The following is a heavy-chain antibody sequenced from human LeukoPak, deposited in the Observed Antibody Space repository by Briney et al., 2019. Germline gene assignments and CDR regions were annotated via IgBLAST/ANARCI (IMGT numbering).Heavy chain of an antibody. D-gene: IGHD6-19*01. Sequence: ASVTVSCMASAYTFTSYGIGWVRQAPGQGIGGMGWISAYNANTNYAQKLEGRVTMTTDTSTSTAYMELRSLRSDDTAVYYCASPGYSSGWYFGYWGQGTLVTVSS. J-gene: IGHJ4*02. V-gene: IGHV1-18*01. CDR1: AYTFTSYG. CDR3: ASPGYSSGWYFGY. CDR2: ISAYNANT.